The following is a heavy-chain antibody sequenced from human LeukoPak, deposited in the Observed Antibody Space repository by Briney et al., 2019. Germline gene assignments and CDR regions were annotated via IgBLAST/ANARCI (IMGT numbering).Heavy chain of an antibody. CDR3: ARGSWAVAGKSFDY. CDR2: INPNSGGT. V-gene: IGHV1-2*06. D-gene: IGHD6-19*01. Sequence: ASVKVSCKASGYTFTGYYMHWVRQAPGQGLEWMGRINPNSGGTNYAQKFQGRVTMTRDTSISTAYMELSRLRSDDTAVYYCARGSWAVAGKSFDYWGQGTLVTVSS. J-gene: IGHJ4*02. CDR1: GYTFTGYY.